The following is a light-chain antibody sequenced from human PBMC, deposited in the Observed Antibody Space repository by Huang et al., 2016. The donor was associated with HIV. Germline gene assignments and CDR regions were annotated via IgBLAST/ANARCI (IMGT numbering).Light chain of an antibody. J-gene: IGKJ1*01. Sequence: IVLTQFPGTLSLSPGARATLACRASQRVTNNSLAWSQQRPGQAPRLLIYGSSNRATDSPDRFGGSGSGRDFTLTISRLEPEDFAVYYCQQYFNSPRTFGQGTKVEIK. CDR1: QRVTNNS. V-gene: IGKV3-20*01. CDR3: QQYFNSPRT. CDR2: GSS.